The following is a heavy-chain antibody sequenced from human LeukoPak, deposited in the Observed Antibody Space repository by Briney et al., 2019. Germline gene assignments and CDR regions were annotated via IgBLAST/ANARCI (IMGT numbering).Heavy chain of an antibody. CDR2: IYYSGST. CDR3: ASLTTANGIDY. CDR1: GGSISSYY. J-gene: IGHJ4*02. V-gene: IGHV4-59*01. Sequence: SETLSLTCTVSGGSISSYYWSWIRQPPGKGLEWLGYIYYSGSTNYNPSLKSRVTISVDTSKNQFSLKLSSVTAADTAVYYCASLTTANGIDYWGQGTLVTVSS. D-gene: IGHD4-17*01.